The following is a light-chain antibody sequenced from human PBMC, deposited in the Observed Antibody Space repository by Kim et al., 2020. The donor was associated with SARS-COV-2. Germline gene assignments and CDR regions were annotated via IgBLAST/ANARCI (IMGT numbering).Light chain of an antibody. J-gene: IGLJ3*02. CDR1: ELGDKY. Sequence: PGKTASIPCSGDELGDKYVCWYQQKPGQSPVLVIYQDNKWPSGIPERFSGSNSGNTATLTISGTQALDEADYYCQAWDSSTSSWVFGGGTQLTVL. V-gene: IGLV3-1*01. CDR2: QDN. CDR3: QAWDSSTSSWV.